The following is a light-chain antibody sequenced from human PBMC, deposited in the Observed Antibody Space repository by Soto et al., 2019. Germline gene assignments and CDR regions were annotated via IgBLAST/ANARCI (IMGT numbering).Light chain of an antibody. J-gene: IGKJ1*01. V-gene: IGKV1-5*03. Sequence: DIQMTQSPSTLSGSVGDRVTITCRASQTISSWLAWYQQKPGKAPKLLIYKASTLNSGVPSRFIGSGSGKESTLTICSLQPDYFSTYYYQRHNSYSEAFGQGTNVELK. CDR2: KAS. CDR3: QRHNSYSEA. CDR1: QTISSW.